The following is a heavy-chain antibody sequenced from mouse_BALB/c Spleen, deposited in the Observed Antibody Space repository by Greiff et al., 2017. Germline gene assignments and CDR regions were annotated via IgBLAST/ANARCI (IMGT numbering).Heavy chain of an antibody. CDR1: GYTFTSYY. CDR3: TRPGDAMDY. CDR2: INPSNGGT. Sequence: VQLHQSGAELVKPGASVKLSCKASGYTFTSYYMYWVKQRPGQGLEWIGEINPSNGGTNFNEKFKSKATLTVDKSSSTAYMQLSSLTSEDSAVYYCTRPGDAMDYWGQGTSVTVSS. J-gene: IGHJ4*01. V-gene: IGHV1S81*02.